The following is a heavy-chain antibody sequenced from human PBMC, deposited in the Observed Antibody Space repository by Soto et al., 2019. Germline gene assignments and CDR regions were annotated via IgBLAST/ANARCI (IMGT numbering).Heavy chain of an antibody. Sequence: PGGSLRLSCAASGFTFSSYAMSWVRQAPGKGLEWVSAISGSGGSTYYADSVKGRFAISRDNSKNTLYLQMNSLRAEDTAVYYCAKDYYDSRLPARGSFDYWGQGTLVTVSS. J-gene: IGHJ4*02. D-gene: IGHD3-22*01. CDR3: AKDYYDSRLPARGSFDY. CDR1: GFTFSSYA. CDR2: ISGSGGST. V-gene: IGHV3-23*01.